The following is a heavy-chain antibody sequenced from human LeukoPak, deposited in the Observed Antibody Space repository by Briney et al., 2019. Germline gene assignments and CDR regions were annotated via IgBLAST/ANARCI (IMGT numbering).Heavy chain of an antibody. CDR3: AREVVVPAGYYYYYYYMDV. CDR2: INPNSGGT. V-gene: IGHV1-2*02. D-gene: IGHD2-2*01. J-gene: IGHJ6*03. CDR1: GGTFSSYA. Sequence: ASVKVSCKASGGTFSSYAISWVRQAPGQGLEWMGWINPNSGGTNYAQKFQGRVTMTRDTSISTAYMELSRLRSDDTAVYYCAREVVVPAGYYYYYYYMDVWGKGTTVTVSS.